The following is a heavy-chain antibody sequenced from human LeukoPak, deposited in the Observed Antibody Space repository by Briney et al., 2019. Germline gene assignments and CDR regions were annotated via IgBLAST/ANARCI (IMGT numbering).Heavy chain of an antibody. CDR3: ATHNTTTIPHWFDP. CDR1: GYSFTTYW. V-gene: IGHV5-51*01. D-gene: IGHD3-22*01. Sequence: GESLKISCKGSGYSFTTYWIGRVRQMPGKGLEWMGIIYPGDSDTRYSPSFQGQVTISADKSISTAYLQWSSLKASDTAMYYCATHNTTTIPHWFDPWGQGTLVTVSS. J-gene: IGHJ5*02. CDR2: IYPGDSDT.